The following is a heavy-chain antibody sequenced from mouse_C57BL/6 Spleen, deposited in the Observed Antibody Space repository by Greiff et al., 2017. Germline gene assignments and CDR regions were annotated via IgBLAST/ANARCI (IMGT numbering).Heavy chain of an antibody. CDR1: GYTFTDYE. CDR2: IDPETGGT. D-gene: IGHD2-5*01. J-gene: IGHJ2*01. CDR3: TGEGNYSIWASPH. Sequence: VQLQQSGAELVRPGASVTLSCKASGYTFTDYEMHWVKQTPVHGLEWIGAIDPETGGTAYNQKFKGKAILTADKSSSTAYMELRSLTSEDSAVYYVTGEGNYSIWASPHWGQGTTVTVSS. V-gene: IGHV1-15*01.